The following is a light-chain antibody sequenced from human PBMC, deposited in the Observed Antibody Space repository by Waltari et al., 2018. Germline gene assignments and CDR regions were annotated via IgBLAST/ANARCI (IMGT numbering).Light chain of an antibody. V-gene: IGLV2-23*02. Sequence: QSALTQPASVSGSPGQSITISCTGTSSDVGSHNLAAWYHQHPGKAPKRMIYEVSKRPSGVSQRFAGSKSGNTASLTIAGLQAEDEADYYCCSHAGSSTVVFGGGTKLTVL. CDR1: SSDVGSHNL. J-gene: IGLJ2*01. CDR2: EVS. CDR3: CSHAGSSTVV.